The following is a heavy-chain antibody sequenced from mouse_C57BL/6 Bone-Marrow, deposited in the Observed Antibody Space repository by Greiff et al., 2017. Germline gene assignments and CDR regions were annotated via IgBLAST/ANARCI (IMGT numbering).Heavy chain of an antibody. CDR2: INPSTGGT. CDR1: GYSFTGYY. D-gene: IGHD4-1*01. Sequence: EVQLQQSGPELVKPGASVKISCKASGYSFTGYYMHWVKQSSEKSLEWIGEINPSTGGTSYNQKFKGQATLTVDKSSSTAYMQLKSLTCEDSAVYYCARWGWDVSDYWGQGTTLTVSS. CDR3: ARWGWDVSDY. J-gene: IGHJ2*01. V-gene: IGHV1-43*01.